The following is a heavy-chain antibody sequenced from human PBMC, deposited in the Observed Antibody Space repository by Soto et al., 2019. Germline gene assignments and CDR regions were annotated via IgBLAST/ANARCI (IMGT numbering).Heavy chain of an antibody. Sequence: EVQLVESGGGLVQPGGSLRLSCAASGFAFSTYWMHWVRQAPGKGLLWVARIKFDGSSTYSADSVKGRFTISRDDAKKTLYLQMNGLRVDDTAVYYCVRGAKNIYAMDVWGQGTTVTVSS. CDR2: IKFDGSST. CDR1: GFAFSTYW. CDR3: VRGAKNIYAMDV. V-gene: IGHV3-74*01. J-gene: IGHJ6*02.